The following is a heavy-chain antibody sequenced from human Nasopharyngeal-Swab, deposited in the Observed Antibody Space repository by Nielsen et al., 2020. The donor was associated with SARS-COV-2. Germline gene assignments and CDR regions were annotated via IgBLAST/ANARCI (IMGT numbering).Heavy chain of an antibody. J-gene: IGHJ6*02. CDR2: IYTIGST. V-gene: IGHV4-61*02. D-gene: IGHD3-10*01. Sequence: SETLSLTCTVSGGSISSGSYYWSWIRQPAGKGLEWIGRIYTIGSTNYNPSLKSRVTISVDTSKNQFSLKLSSVTAADTAVYYCARDRGLYGSGPYGMDVWGQGTTVTVSS. CDR1: GGSISSGSYY. CDR3: ARDRGLYGSGPYGMDV.